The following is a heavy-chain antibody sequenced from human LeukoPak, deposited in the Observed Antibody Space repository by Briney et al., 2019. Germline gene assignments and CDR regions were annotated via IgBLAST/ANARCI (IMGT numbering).Heavy chain of an antibody. CDR2: MIPIFGTA. D-gene: IGHD3-3*01. CDR3: ARAHPYDFWSGPLRAFDI. Sequence: SVKVSCKASGYTFTSYGISWVRQAPGQGLEWMGGMIPIFGTANYAQKFQGRVTVTADESTSTAYMELSSLRSEDTAVYYCARAHPYDFWSGPLRAFDIWRQGTMVTVSS. CDR1: GYTFTSYG. J-gene: IGHJ3*02. V-gene: IGHV1-69*13.